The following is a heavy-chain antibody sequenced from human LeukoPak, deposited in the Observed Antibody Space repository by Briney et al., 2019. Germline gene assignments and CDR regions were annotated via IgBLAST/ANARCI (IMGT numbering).Heavy chain of an antibody. D-gene: IGHD3-22*01. CDR2: IYYTGIT. V-gene: IGHV4-39*01. J-gene: IGHJ4*02. Sequence: SETLSLTCTVSGASISGNSFYWGWVRQPPGKGLEWIGNIYYTGITYYNPSLKSRVTISVDTSKNQFSLRLNSVTAADTAIYYCASSGITTFDYWGQGTLVTVSS. CDR3: ASSGITTFDY. CDR1: GASISGNSFY.